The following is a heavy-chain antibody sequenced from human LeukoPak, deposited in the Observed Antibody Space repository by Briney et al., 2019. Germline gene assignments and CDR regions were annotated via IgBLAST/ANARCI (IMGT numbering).Heavy chain of an antibody. CDR1: GFTFSSYA. J-gene: IGHJ4*02. CDR3: ARDRVVVAATEGYYFDY. D-gene: IGHD2-15*01. Sequence: GGSLRLSCAASGFTFSSYAMHWVRQAPGKGLERVAVIWYDGSNKYYADSVKGRFTISRDNSKNTLYLQMNGLRAEDTAVYYCARDRVVVAATEGYYFDYWGQGTLVTVSS. V-gene: IGHV3-33*01. CDR2: IWYDGSNK.